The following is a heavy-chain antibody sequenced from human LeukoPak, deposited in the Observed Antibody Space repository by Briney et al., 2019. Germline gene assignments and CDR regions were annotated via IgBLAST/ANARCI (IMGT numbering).Heavy chain of an antibody. D-gene: IGHD3-10*01. J-gene: IGHJ6*03. Sequence: SETLSLTCAVSGGSISNYYWSWIRQSPEKGLEWIAFMSDSGRLDYNPSLKSRVTMAGDTSKNHFTLKLTSVTAADTAVYYCARLGRFGAILPYFYYMDVWGTGTTVTVSS. CDR2: MSDSGRL. V-gene: IGHV4-4*08. CDR1: GGSISNYY. CDR3: ARLGRFGAILPYFYYMDV.